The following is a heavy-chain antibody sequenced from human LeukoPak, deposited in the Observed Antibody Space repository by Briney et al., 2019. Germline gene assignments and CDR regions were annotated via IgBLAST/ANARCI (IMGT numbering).Heavy chain of an antibody. D-gene: IGHD3-10*01. CDR3: ASVSISINAFDA. CDR1: GGSISTHY. V-gene: IGHV4-59*11. J-gene: IGHJ3*01. CDR2: IYYSGST. Sequence: SETLSLTCTVSGGSISTHYWSWIRQPPGKGLEWIGYIYYSGSTNYNPSLKSRVTISIDTSKNEVSLMLTSVTAADTAVYYCASVSISINAFDAWGQGTMVTVSS.